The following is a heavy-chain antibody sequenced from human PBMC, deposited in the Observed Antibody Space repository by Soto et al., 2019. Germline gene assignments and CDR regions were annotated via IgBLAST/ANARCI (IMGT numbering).Heavy chain of an antibody. V-gene: IGHV1-69*02. CDR3: ARVVASDSSGYFDYFDY. J-gene: IGHJ4*02. Sequence: QVQLVQSGAEVKKPGSSVKVSCKASGGTFSSYTISWVRQAPGQGLEWLGRIIPILGIANYAQKFQGRVTITADKSTSTAYMELSSLRSEDTAVYYCARVVASDSSGYFDYFDYWGQGTLVTVSS. D-gene: IGHD3-22*01. CDR2: IIPILGIA. CDR1: GGTFSSYT.